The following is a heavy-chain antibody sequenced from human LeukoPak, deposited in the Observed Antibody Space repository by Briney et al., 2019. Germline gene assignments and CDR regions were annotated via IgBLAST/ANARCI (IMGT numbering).Heavy chain of an antibody. J-gene: IGHJ4*02. V-gene: IGHV3-7*01. D-gene: IGHD6-19*01. CDR2: IKQDGSEK. Sequence: PGGSLRLSCAASGFTFSGYWMSWVRQAPGKGLEWVANIKQDGSEKYYVDSVKGRFTISRDNAKNSLYLQMNSLRAEDTAVYYCASGPADFDYWGQGTLVTVSP. CDR1: GFTFSGYW. CDR3: ASGPADFDY.